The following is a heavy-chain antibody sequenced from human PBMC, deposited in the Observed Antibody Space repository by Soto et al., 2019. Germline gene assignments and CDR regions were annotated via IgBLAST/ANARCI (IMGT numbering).Heavy chain of an antibody. CDR1: GYTFTSYG. V-gene: IGHV1-18*01. J-gene: IGHJ4*02. D-gene: IGHD3-10*01. CDR3: AREALRAASPYYFDY. Sequence: ASVKVSCKASGYTFTSYGISWVRQAPGQGLEWMGWISAYNGNTNYAQKLQGRVTMTTDTSTSTAYMELRSLRSDGTAVYYCAREALRAASPYYFDYWGQGTLVTVSS. CDR2: ISAYNGNT.